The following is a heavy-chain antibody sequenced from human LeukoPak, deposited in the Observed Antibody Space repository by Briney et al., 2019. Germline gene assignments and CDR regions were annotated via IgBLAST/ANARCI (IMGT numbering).Heavy chain of an antibody. CDR3: ARSQYYYDSSGYLYY. CDR1: GGSISSYY. V-gene: IGHV4-59*01. J-gene: IGHJ4*02. Sequence: PSETPSLTCTVSGGSISSYYWSWIRQPPGKGLEWIGYIYYSGSTNYNPSLKSRVTISVDTSKNQFSLKLSSVTAADTAVYYCARSQYYYDSSGYLYYWGQGTLVTVSS. D-gene: IGHD3-22*01. CDR2: IYYSGST.